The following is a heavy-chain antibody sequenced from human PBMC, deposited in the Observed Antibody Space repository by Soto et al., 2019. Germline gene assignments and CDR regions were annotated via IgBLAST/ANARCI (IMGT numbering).Heavy chain of an antibody. V-gene: IGHV1-18*01. D-gene: IGHD3-10*01. CDR2: INVYNGNT. Sequence: GASVKVSCKASGYTFTNCGISWLRQAPGQGLEWMGWINVYNGNTKYAQKVQGRVTMTTDTSTSTAYMELRSLRSDDTAVYYCARGVGSGSYYNQYNWFDPWGQGTLVTVS. CDR1: GYTFTNCG. CDR3: ARGVGSGSYYNQYNWFDP. J-gene: IGHJ5*02.